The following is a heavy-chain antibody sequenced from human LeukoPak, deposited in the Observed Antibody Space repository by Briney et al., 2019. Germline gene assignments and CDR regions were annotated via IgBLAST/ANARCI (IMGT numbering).Heavy chain of an antibody. D-gene: IGHD6-19*01. CDR1: GGSLSGYY. J-gene: IGHJ6*02. Sequence: PSETLSLTCAVYGGSLSGYYWSWIRQPPGKGLEWIGEINHSGSTNYNPSLKSRVTISVDTSKNQFSLKLSSVTAADTAVYYCARSQNTYSSGWYGNYYGMDVWGQGTTVTVSS. V-gene: IGHV4-34*01. CDR3: ARSQNTYSSGWYGNYYGMDV. CDR2: INHSGST.